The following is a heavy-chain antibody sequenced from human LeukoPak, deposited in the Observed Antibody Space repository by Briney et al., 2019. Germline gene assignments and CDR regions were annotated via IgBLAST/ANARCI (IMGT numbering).Heavy chain of an antibody. CDR2: VYIPGLT. J-gene: IGHJ4*02. CDR1: GSTDTPNH. D-gene: IGHD3-16*01. CDR3: AASRAAGGKTDY. Sequence: GGPVRLSCAVAGSTDTPNHVLWPPHAPGKGLEVFSIVYIPGLTYYTDSVRGRFSIFRDNSKNTVDLQMTSLRVDDTAVYYCAASRAAGGKTDYWGQGTLVTVSA. V-gene: IGHV3-53*01.